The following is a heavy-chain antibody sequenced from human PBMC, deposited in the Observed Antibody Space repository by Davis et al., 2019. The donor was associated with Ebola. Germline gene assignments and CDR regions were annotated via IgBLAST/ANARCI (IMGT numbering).Heavy chain of an antibody. CDR1: GFTFSSYA. CDR2: ISYDGSNK. CDR3: CIAAAGTGGY. J-gene: IGHJ4*02. Sequence: GESLKISCAASGFTFSSYAMHWVRQAPGKGLEWVAVISYDGSNKYYADSVKGRFTISRDNSKNTLYLQMNSLRAEDTAVYYCCIAAAGTGGYWGQGTLVTVSS. D-gene: IGHD6-13*01. V-gene: IGHV3-30-3*01.